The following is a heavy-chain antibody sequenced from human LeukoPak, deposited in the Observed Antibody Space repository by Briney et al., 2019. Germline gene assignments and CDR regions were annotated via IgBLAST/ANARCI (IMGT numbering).Heavy chain of an antibody. CDR3: ARAEEWLNYYYMDV. V-gene: IGHV4-59*01. D-gene: IGHD3-3*01. CDR1: GGSLSSYY. J-gene: IGHJ6*03. CDR2: IYYSGST. Sequence: SETLSLTCTVSGGSLSSYYRSWIRQPPGKGLEWIGYIYYSGSTNYSPSLKSRVTISVDTSKNQFSLKLSSVTAADTAVYYCARAEEWLNYYYMDVWGKGTTVTVSS.